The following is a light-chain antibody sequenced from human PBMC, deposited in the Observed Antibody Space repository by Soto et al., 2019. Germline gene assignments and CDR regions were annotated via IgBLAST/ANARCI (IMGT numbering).Light chain of an antibody. V-gene: IGKV1-9*01. J-gene: IGKJ4*01. CDR2: AAS. CDR1: QGIASS. CDR3: QQYNSYPLT. Sequence: DIHLTQSPSFLSASVGERVTITCRASQGIASSLAWYQQKAAEAATLLIYAASTLESGGPSRICGSGPGTKVTLTISSMQQEDFGIYYCQQYNSYPLTFGGGTKVEIK.